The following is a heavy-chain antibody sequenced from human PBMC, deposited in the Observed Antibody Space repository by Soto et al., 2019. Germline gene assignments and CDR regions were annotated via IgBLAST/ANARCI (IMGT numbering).Heavy chain of an antibody. J-gene: IGHJ6*02. D-gene: IGHD2-21*01. CDR2: INPNSGGT. CDR3: ARGGEGLFPRGSKNYYYYGMDV. V-gene: IGHV1-2*04. Sequence: ASVKVSCKASGYTFTGYYMHWVRQAPGQGLEWMGWINPNSGGTNYAQKFQGWVTMTRDTSISTASMELSRLRSDDTAVYYCARGGEGLFPRGSKNYYYYGMDVWGQGTTVTVSS. CDR1: GYTFTGYY.